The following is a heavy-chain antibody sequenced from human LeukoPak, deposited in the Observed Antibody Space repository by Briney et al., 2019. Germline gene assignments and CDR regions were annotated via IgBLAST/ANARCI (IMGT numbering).Heavy chain of an antibody. J-gene: IGHJ4*02. D-gene: IGHD1-1*01. CDR2: ISGDVGST. CDR3: ACILEGSATRGYNY. V-gene: IGHV3-43*02. Sequence: GGSLRLSCAASGFTFDDYAMHWVRQAPGKGLEWVSLISGDVGSTYYADSVKGRFTISRDNSKNSLYLQMNSLRTEDTALYRGACILEGSATRGYNYWGQGTLVTASS. CDR1: GFTFDDYA.